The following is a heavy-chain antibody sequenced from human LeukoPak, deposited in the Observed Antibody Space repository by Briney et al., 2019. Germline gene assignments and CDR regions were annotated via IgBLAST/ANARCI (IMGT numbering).Heavy chain of an antibody. J-gene: IGHJ6*02. CDR2: IIPIFGTA. Sequence: GASVKVSCKASGGTFSSYAISWVRQAPGQGLEWMGGIIPIFGTANYAQKFQGRVTITADESTSTAYMELSSLRSEDTAVYYCARRYAVEKARLYDSSGYYFGMDVWGQGTTVTVSS. V-gene: IGHV1-69*13. CDR3: ARRYAVEKARLYDSSGYYFGMDV. D-gene: IGHD3-22*01. CDR1: GGTFSSYA.